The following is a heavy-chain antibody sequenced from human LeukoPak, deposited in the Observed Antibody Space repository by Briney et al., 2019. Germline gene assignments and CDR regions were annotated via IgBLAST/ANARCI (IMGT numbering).Heavy chain of an antibody. CDR2: TYYKSKRNN. CDR3: ARDSLGGPLFDY. CDR1: GDGVSSNNAA. V-gene: IGHV6-1*01. J-gene: IGHJ4*02. Sequence: QTLSLTCAFSGDGVSSNNAAWNWIRQSPSKGLEWLGRTYYKSKRNNDYAVSMKSRISINPDTNKNQFSLQLNSVTPEDTAVYYCARDSLGGPLFDYWGQGTLVTVSS. D-gene: IGHD3-16*01.